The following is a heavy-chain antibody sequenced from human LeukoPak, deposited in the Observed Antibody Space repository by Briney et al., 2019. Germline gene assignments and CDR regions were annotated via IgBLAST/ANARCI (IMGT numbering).Heavy chain of an antibody. V-gene: IGHV4-4*07. CDR1: GGYISSYY. CDR3: ARGEGYGGNLNYFDY. D-gene: IGHD4-23*01. Sequence: SETLSLTCTVSGGYISSYYCSWIRQPAGKGLEWIGRIYTSGSTNYNPSLKSRVTMSVDTSKNPFSLKLSSVTAADTAVYYCARGEGYGGNLNYFDYWGQGTLVTVSS. J-gene: IGHJ4*02. CDR2: IYTSGST.